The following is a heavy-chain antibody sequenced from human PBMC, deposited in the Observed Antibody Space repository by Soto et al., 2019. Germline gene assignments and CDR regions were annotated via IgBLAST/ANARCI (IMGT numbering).Heavy chain of an antibody. CDR2: INHSGST. D-gene: IGHD3-10*01. J-gene: IGHJ6*02. Sequence: SETLSLTCAVYGGSFSGYYWGWIRQPPGKGLEWIGEINHSGSTNYNPSLKSRFTISVDTSKNQFSLKLSSVTAADTAVYYCARAGVTVRGVITYYYYGMDVWGQGTTVTVSS. V-gene: IGHV4-34*01. CDR1: GGSFSGYY. CDR3: ARAGVTVRGVITYYYYGMDV.